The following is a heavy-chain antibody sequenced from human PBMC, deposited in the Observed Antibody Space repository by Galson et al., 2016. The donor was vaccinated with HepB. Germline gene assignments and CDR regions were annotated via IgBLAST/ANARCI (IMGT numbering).Heavy chain of an antibody. CDR2: IYHTGTT. V-gene: IGHV4-31*03. J-gene: IGHJ6*03. Sequence: TLSLTCTVSGDSISTPHAGFYWSWIRQHPVKGLEWIGLIYHTGTTYYSPSLKSRVSISVDTSKNQFSLKLHSGSSADTAVYYCARAPYVVVPAPVDRGYYYYYMDVWGKGTTVTVSS. CDR1: GDSISTPHAGFY. CDR3: ARAPYVVVPAPVDRGYYYYYMDV. D-gene: IGHD2-2*01.